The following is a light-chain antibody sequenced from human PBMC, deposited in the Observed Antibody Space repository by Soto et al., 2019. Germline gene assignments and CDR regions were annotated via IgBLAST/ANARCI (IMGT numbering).Light chain of an antibody. V-gene: IGLV2-11*01. CDR2: DVS. Sequence: QSVLTQPRSVSGSPGQSVTISCTGTSSDVGRYDYVSWYQQHPGKAPKLIIYDVSERPSGVPDCFSGSKFGNTASLTISGLQAGDEADYSCCSFAGSYTYVFGTGTKLTVL. CDR1: SSDVGRYDY. J-gene: IGLJ1*01. CDR3: CSFAGSYTYV.